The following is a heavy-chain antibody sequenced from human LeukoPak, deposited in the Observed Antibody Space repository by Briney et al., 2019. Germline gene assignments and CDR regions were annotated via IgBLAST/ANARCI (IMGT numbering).Heavy chain of an antibody. D-gene: IGHD6-19*01. V-gene: IGHV3-30-3*01. J-gene: IGHJ4*01. CDR1: GFTFSSYA. CDR2: ISYDGSNR. Sequence: PGGSLRLSCVASGFTFSSYAMHWVRQAPGKGLEWVAVISYDGSNRYYADSVKGRFTISRDNSKNTLYLQMNSLRAEDTAVYYCARYIAVAEAFDYWGHGTLVTVSS. CDR3: ARYIAVAEAFDY.